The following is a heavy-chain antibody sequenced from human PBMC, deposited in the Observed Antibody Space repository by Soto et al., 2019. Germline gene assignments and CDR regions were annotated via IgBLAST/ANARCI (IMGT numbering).Heavy chain of an antibody. J-gene: IGHJ6*02. CDR1: GFTFSTYW. D-gene: IGHD6-13*01. CDR2: ISTDGSST. Sequence: PGGSLRLSCAATGFTFSTYWMHWVRQGPGKGLVWVSRISTDGSSTNYADSVKGRFTISRDNAKSTLYLQMNSLRAEDTAVYYCAKDARDQQLVPSYYYYGMDVWGQGTTVTVSS. V-gene: IGHV3-74*01. CDR3: AKDARDQQLVPSYYYYGMDV.